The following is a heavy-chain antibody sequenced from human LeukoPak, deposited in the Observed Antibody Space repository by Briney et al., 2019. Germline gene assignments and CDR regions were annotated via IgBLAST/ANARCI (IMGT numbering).Heavy chain of an antibody. V-gene: IGHV3-23*01. CDR2: ICGSGGST. D-gene: IGHD1-26*01. CDR1: GFTFSSYA. J-gene: IGHJ4*01. Sequence: GGSLRLSCAASGFTFSSYAMSWVREAPGEGLEWVSAICGSGGSTYYADSVKGRFTISRDNSKNTLYLQMNSVRAEDTAVYYCAKFIVGALELGIYFDYWSQATLVTASS. CDR3: AKFIVGALELGIYFDY.